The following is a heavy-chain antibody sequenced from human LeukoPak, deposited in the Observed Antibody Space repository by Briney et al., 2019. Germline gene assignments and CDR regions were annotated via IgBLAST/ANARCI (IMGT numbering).Heavy chain of an antibody. CDR2: ISSNTKTI. Sequence: GGSLRLSCAAYGFTFSDYYMSWIRQAPGKGLGWVSYISSNTKTIYYADSVKGRFTISRDNAKNSLYLQMNSLRAEDTAVYYCARAQQWLIYDYWGQGTLVTVSS. CDR1: GFTFSDYY. V-gene: IGHV3-11*01. D-gene: IGHD6-19*01. J-gene: IGHJ4*02. CDR3: ARAQQWLIYDY.